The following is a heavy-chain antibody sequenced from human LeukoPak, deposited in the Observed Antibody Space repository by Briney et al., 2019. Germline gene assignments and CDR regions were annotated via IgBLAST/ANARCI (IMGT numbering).Heavy chain of an antibody. CDR2: IIPIFGTA. J-gene: IGHJ6*03. Sequence: RASVKVSCKASGGTFSSYAISWVRQAPGQGLEWMGGIIPIFGTANYAQKFQGRVTITTDESTSTAYMELSSLRSEDTAVYYCARTGFVSPHYYYYMDVWGKGTTVTVSS. CDR1: GGTFSSYA. D-gene: IGHD3-10*01. V-gene: IGHV1-69*05. CDR3: ARTGFVSPHYYYYMDV.